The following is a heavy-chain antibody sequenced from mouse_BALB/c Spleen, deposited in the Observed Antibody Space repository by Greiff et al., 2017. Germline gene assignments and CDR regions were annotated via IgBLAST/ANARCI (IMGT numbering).Heavy chain of an antibody. CDR2: IWRGGST. Sequence: GQLQQSGPSLVQPSQSLSITCTVSGFSLTSYGVHWVRQSPGKGLEWLGVIWRGGSTDYNAAFMSRLSITKDNSKSQVFFKMNSLQADDTAIYYCAAADDYDGAWFAYWGQGTLVTVSA. D-gene: IGHD2-4*01. V-gene: IGHV2-5-1*01. J-gene: IGHJ3*01. CDR3: AAADDYDGAWFAY. CDR1: GFSLTSYG.